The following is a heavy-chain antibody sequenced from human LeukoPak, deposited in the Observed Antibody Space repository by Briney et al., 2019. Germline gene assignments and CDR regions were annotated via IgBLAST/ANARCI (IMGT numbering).Heavy chain of an antibody. V-gene: IGHV3-48*03. J-gene: IGHJ4*02. D-gene: IGHD7-27*01. CDR3: ARVGATNWAYYFDY. Sequence: AGGSLRLSCAASGFSFSSYEMNWVRQAPGKELEWISYISTSVSITSYADSVKGRFTISRGNAKNSLFLQLNSLRDEDTALYYCARVGATNWAYYFDYWGQGTLVTVSS. CDR1: GFSFSSYE. CDR2: ISTSVSIT.